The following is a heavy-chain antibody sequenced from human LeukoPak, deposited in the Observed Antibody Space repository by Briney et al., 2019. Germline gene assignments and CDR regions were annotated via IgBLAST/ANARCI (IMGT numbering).Heavy chain of an antibody. CDR1: GGSISSGTYY. CDR2: IYTSGST. J-gene: IGHJ3*02. Sequence: PSETLSLTCTVSGGSISSGTYYWSWIRQPAGKGLEWIGRIYTSGSTNYNPSLKSRVTISEDTSKNQFSLKLSSVTAADTAVYFCARGPYSYDSSGALDIWGQGTMVTVSS. D-gene: IGHD3-22*01. V-gene: IGHV4-61*02. CDR3: ARGPYSYDSSGALDI.